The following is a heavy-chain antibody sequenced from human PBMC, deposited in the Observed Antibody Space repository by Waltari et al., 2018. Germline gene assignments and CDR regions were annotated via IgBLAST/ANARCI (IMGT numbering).Heavy chain of an antibody. J-gene: IGHJ5*02. D-gene: IGHD3-22*01. V-gene: IGHV4-38-2*02. Sequence: QVQLQESGPGLVKPSETLSLTCTVSGLSISSGFSWGWIRQSPGRGLEWMGSLYHSGDIYYNPSLQSGIIWSRDTAKNQFSLKWSSVTAADTAVYYCVRRFWDGRYYRDAWGQGILVTVSS. CDR3: VRRFWDGRYYRDA. CDR2: LYHSGDI. CDR1: GLSISSGFS.